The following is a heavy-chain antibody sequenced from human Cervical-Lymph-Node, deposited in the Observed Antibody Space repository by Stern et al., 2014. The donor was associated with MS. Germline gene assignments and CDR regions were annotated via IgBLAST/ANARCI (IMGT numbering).Heavy chain of an antibody. CDR2: IYSSDNS. CDR1: GLSVRNNY. J-gene: IGHJ2*01. V-gene: IGHV3-66*02. Sequence: VQLVQSGGGLVQPGGSLRLSCAVSGLSVRNNYMTWVRQSPGQGLEGVSFIYSSDNSNYADSVKGRFTISRDISQNTLYLQMNSLTTEDTAIYYCARDLRRYFDLWGRGTLVTVSS. CDR3: ARDLRRYFDL.